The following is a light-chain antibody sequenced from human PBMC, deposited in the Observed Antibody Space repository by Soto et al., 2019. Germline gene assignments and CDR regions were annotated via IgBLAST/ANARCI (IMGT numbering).Light chain of an antibody. CDR1: QSVSSN. V-gene: IGKV3-15*01. CDR3: QQYNNWPYT. CDR2: NTF. Sequence: EIVMTQSPATLSVFPGERATLSCRASQSVSSNLVWYQQKPGQAPKLLIYNTFTRATGIPVRFSGSGSGTVFTLTISSLQSEDLAVYYCQQYNNWPYTFGQGTKLEI. J-gene: IGKJ2*01.